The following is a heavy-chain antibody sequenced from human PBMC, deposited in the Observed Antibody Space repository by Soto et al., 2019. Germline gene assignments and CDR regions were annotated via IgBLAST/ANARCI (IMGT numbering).Heavy chain of an antibody. J-gene: IGHJ4*02. V-gene: IGHV3-23*01. CDR1: GFTFSSYA. CDR2: ISGSDGST. CDR3: ARRSSGWYFDY. Sequence: EVQLLESGGGLVQPGGSLRLSCAASGFTFSSYAMSWVRQAPGKGLEWVSVISGSDGSTYYADSVKGRFTISRDNSTNSLYLQMNSLRAEDTAVYYCARRSSGWYFDYWGQGTLVTVSS. D-gene: IGHD6-19*01.